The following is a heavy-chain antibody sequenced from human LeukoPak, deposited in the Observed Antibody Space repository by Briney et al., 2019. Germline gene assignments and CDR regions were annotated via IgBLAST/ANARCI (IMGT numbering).Heavy chain of an antibody. J-gene: IGHJ3*02. CDR3: ARPHYGVAFDI. CDR2: IYHSGST. Sequence: SETLSLTCTVSGGSISSGGYYWSWIRQPPGKSLEWIGYIYHSGSTYYNPSLKSRVTISVDRSKNQFSLKLSSVTAADTAVYYCARPHYGVAFDIWGQGTMVTVSS. D-gene: IGHD4-17*01. CDR1: GGSISSGGYY. V-gene: IGHV4-30-2*01.